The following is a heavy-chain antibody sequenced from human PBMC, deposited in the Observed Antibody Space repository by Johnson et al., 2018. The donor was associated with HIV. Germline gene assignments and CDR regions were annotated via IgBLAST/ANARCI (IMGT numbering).Heavy chain of an antibody. D-gene: IGHD2-15*01. J-gene: IGHJ3*02. CDR2: INSDGSNT. V-gene: IGHV3-74*01. CDR3: ARELGYCSGGSCHDAFDI. CDR1: GFSFSTYW. Sequence: VQLVESGGGVVQPGRSLRLSCAASGFSFSTYWMHWVRQAPGKGLVWVSRINSDGSNTTYADSVKGRFTISRDNAKNTLYLQMHNLRAEDTALYYCARELGYCSGGSCHDAFDIWGQGTMVTVSS.